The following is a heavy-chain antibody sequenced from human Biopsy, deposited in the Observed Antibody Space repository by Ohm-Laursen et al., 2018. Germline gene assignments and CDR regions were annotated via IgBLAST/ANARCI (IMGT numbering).Heavy chain of an antibody. D-gene: IGHD3-9*01. J-gene: IGHJ1*01. Sequence: GSSVKVSCKAPGGTFSKHGVNWVRQAPGQGLEWLGGNIPILGTGNYAPMFHGRVTVVADTSTSTATMELRSLRPDDTAVYYCATKLTGYFHHWGQGTLVIVSS. CDR1: GGTFSKHG. CDR3: ATKLTGYFHH. V-gene: IGHV1-69*06. CDR2: NIPILGTG.